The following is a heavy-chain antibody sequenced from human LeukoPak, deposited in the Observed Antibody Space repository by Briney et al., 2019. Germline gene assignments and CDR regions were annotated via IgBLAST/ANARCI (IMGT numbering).Heavy chain of an antibody. Sequence: SVKVSCKASGGTFSSYAISWVRQAPGQGLEWMGGIIPIFGTANYAQKFQGRVTITTDESTSTAYVELSSLRSEDTAVYYCARELEPLTAYFDYWGQGTLVTVSS. CDR2: IIPIFGTA. CDR3: ARELEPLTAYFDY. D-gene: IGHD1-1*01. J-gene: IGHJ4*02. V-gene: IGHV1-69*05. CDR1: GGTFSSYA.